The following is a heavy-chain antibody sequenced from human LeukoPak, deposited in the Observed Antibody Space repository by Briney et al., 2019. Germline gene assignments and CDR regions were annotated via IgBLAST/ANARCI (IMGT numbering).Heavy chain of an antibody. CDR2: IYSDNT. Sequence: GGSLRLSCTVSGFTVSSNSMSWVRQAPGKGLEWVSFIYSDNTHYSDSVKGRFTISRDNSKNTLYLQMNSLRAEDTAVYYCARDYADYYGSGSYYWAIDYWGQGTLVTVSS. V-gene: IGHV3-53*01. D-gene: IGHD3-10*01. CDR3: ARDYADYYGSGSYYWAIDY. J-gene: IGHJ4*02. CDR1: GFTVSSNS.